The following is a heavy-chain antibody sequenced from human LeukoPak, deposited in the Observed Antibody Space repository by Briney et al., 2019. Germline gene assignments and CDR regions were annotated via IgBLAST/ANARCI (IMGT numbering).Heavy chain of an antibody. D-gene: IGHD3/OR15-3a*01. V-gene: IGHV3-7*03. Sequence: GGSLRLSCAASGFTLRNYVIHWVRQAPGQGPEWVANIKQDGSEKFYVASVKGRFTISRDNAKNSLYLQMNSLRAEDTALYYCATSYDMGWLIGYWGQGTLVTVSS. CDR3: ATSYDMGWLIGY. CDR2: IKQDGSEK. CDR1: GFTLRNYV. J-gene: IGHJ4*02.